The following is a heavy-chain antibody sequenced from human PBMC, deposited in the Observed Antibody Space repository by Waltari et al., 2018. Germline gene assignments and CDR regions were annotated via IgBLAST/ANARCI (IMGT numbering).Heavy chain of an antibody. Sequence: EVQLLESGGGLVQPGGSLRLSCAASGFSFRSHAMSWVRQAPGKGLEWVSAISGSGGSTYYADSVKGRFTISRDNSKNTLYLQMNSLRAEDTAVYYCANPRGDGYNYYFDYWGQGTLVTVSS. V-gene: IGHV3-23*01. CDR1: GFSFRSHA. J-gene: IGHJ4*02. D-gene: IGHD5-12*01. CDR3: ANPRGDGYNYYFDY. CDR2: ISGSGGST.